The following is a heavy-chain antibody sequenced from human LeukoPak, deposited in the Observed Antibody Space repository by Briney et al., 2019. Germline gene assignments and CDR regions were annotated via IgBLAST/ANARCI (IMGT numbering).Heavy chain of an antibody. V-gene: IGHV3-23*01. Sequence: GGSLRLSCAASGFSFSSYAMSWVRQAPGKGLEWVSAISGSGGSTYYADSVKGRFTISRDNSKNTVYLQMSSLRAEDTAVYYCAEDSKKLSPRVFDIWGQGTMVTVSS. D-gene: IGHD4-23*01. CDR2: ISGSGGST. J-gene: IGHJ3*02. CDR3: AEDSKKLSPRVFDI. CDR1: GFSFSSYA.